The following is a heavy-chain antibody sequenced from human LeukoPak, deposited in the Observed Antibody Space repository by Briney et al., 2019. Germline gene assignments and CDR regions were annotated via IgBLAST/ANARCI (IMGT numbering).Heavy chain of an antibody. Sequence: PSETLSLTCTVSGGSITSHYWSWIRQPPGKGLERIGYIYHSGNTNSNPSLKSRVTISVDTTKNQFSLKLSSVTAADTAVYYCARSIIVVVAAGALDIWGQGTMVTVSS. V-gene: IGHV4-59*08. CDR3: ARSIIVVVAAGALDI. CDR2: IYHSGNT. J-gene: IGHJ3*02. D-gene: IGHD2-21*02. CDR1: GGSITSHY.